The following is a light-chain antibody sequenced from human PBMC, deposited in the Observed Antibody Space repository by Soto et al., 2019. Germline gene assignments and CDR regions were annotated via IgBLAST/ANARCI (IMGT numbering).Light chain of an antibody. CDR3: QQYNNWPWT. V-gene: IGKV1-5*01. J-gene: IGKJ1*01. CDR2: DAS. Sequence: DIQLTQSPSTLSSSLGERVTTTCRASQSVSTWLAWYQQKPVKAPRFLIYDASSMESGIPSRFSGSGSGTEFTLTISNLQPDDFATYYCQQYNNWPWTFGQGTKVDIK. CDR1: QSVSTW.